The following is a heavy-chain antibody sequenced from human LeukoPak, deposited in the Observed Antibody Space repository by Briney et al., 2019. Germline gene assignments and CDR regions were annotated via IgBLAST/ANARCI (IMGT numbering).Heavy chain of an antibody. CDR2: IYYSGST. V-gene: IGHV4-31*03. J-gene: IGHJ4*02. CDR1: GDSISRSSYY. Sequence: SQTLSLTCTVSGDSISRSSYYWSWIRQHPGKGLEWIGYIYYSGSTYYNPSLKSRVTISVDTYKNQFSLKLSSVTAAETAVYYCARGRSLTLDYWGQGTLVTVSS. CDR3: ARGRSLTLDY. D-gene: IGHD2-15*01.